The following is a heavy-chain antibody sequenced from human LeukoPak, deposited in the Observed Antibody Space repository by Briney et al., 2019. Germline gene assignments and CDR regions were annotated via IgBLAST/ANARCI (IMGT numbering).Heavy chain of an antibody. J-gene: IGHJ4*02. CDR3: ARGRYCSTTSCSNAGDFFDY. D-gene: IGHD2-2*01. V-gene: IGHV1-18*01. CDR2: ISAYNGST. Sequence: ASVKVSCKASGYTFTTYFIIWVRQAPGQGLEWMGWISAYNGSTKYAQNFQGRVTMTTDTSTSTAYMELRSLRSDDTAVYYCARGRYCSTTSCSNAGDFFDYWGQGTLVTVSS. CDR1: GYTFTTYF.